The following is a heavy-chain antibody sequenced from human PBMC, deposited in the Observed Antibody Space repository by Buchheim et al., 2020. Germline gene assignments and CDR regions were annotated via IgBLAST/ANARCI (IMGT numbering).Heavy chain of an antibody. CDR2: ISGSGGST. V-gene: IGHV3-23*01. CDR1: GFTFSSYA. J-gene: IGHJ6*02. CDR3: AKIVDFWSGYPYYGMDV. Sequence: EVQLLESGGGLVQPGGSLRLSCAASGFTFSSYAMSWVRQAPGKGLEWVSAISGSGGSTYYADSVKGRFTISRDNSKNTLYLQMKSLRAEDTAVYYCAKIVDFWSGYPYYGMDVWGQGTT. D-gene: IGHD3-3*01.